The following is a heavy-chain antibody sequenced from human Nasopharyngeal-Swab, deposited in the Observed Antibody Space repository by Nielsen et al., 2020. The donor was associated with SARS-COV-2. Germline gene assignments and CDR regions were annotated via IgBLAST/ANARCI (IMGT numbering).Heavy chain of an antibody. Sequence: ASVKVSCKVSGYTLTELSMHWVRQAPGKGLEWMGGFDPEDGETIYAQKFQGRVTMTEDTSTDTAYMDLSSLRSEDTAVYYCARGRQYYDSSAYYSGHDAFDIWGQGTKLTVSS. CDR3: ARGRQYYDSSAYYSGHDAFDI. D-gene: IGHD3-22*01. V-gene: IGHV1-24*01. J-gene: IGHJ3*02. CDR2: FDPEDGET. CDR1: GYTLTELS.